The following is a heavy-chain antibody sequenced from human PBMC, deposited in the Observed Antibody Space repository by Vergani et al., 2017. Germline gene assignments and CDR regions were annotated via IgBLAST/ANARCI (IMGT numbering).Heavy chain of an antibody. CDR2: ISSDGGST. Sequence: EVQLLESGGGLVQPGGSLRLSCAACGFTFSTYAMTWVREAPGKGLEWVSTISSDGGSTYYADSVKGRFTIPRDNSKNTLSLQMNSLTAEDTAIYYCAGPQGTTAYYYGGFDYWGQGILVTVSS. V-gene: IGHV3-23*01. CDR3: AGPQGTTAYYYGGFDY. D-gene: IGHD3-22*01. CDR1: GFTFSTYA. J-gene: IGHJ4*02.